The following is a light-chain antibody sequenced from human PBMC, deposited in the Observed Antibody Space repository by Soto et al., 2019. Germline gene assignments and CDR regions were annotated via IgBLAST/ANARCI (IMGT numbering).Light chain of an antibody. CDR1: QTVISNY. CDR3: QHYGSSPRT. Sequence: IVLTQSPGILSLSPGERATLSCRASQTVISNYLAWYLQKPGQAPRLLIYGASTRATGISDRFSGSGSGTDFTLTITRLEPEDLAMYYCQHYGSSPRTFGQGTKLEIK. J-gene: IGKJ2*01. V-gene: IGKV3-20*01. CDR2: GAS.